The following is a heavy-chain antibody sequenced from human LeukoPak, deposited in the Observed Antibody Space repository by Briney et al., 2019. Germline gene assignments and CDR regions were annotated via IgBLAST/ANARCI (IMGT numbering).Heavy chain of an antibody. CDR3: ANTAYGDSLPEAIAVHQ. Sequence: GGSLRLSCAASGFTFSSYGMHWVRQAPGKGLEWVAVISYDGSNKYYADSVKGRFTISRDNSKNTLYLQMNSLRAEDTAVYYCANTAYGDSLPEAIAVHQWGQGTLSPSPQ. CDR1: GFTFSSYG. D-gene: IGHD4-17*01. CDR2: ISYDGSNK. V-gene: IGHV3-30*18. J-gene: IGHJ4*02.